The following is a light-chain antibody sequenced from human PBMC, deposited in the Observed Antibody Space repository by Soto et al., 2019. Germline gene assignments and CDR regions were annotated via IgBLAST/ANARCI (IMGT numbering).Light chain of an antibody. V-gene: IGKV3-20*01. CDR1: QSVSSSY. Sequence: EIVLTQSPGTLSLSPGERAELSCRASQSVSSSYLAWYQQKPGQAPRLLIYGASSRATGIPDRISGSGSGTDFTLSITRLEPEDFAVYYCQQYGTAPMTFGQGTKVEIK. CDR3: QQYGTAPMT. J-gene: IGKJ1*01. CDR2: GAS.